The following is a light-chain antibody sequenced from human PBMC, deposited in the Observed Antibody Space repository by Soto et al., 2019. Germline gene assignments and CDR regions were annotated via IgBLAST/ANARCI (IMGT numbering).Light chain of an antibody. J-gene: IGKJ5*01. V-gene: IGKV3-15*01. CDR1: QSVSSN. Sequence: EIVMTQSPATLSVSPGERATLSCRASQSVSSNLAWYQQKPGQAPRLLIYGASTRATGIPARFSGSGSGTDFTLTISSLEPEDFAVYYCQQRSNLVSFGPGTRLEI. CDR2: GAS. CDR3: QQRSNLVS.